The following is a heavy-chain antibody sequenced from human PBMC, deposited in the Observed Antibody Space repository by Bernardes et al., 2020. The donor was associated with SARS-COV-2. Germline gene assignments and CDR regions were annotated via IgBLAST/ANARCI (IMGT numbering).Heavy chain of an antibody. CDR3: ARLDGYDYIWGTHPYFTY. CDR2: IYPGDSDT. D-gene: IGHD3-16*01. J-gene: IGHJ4*02. Sequence: GESLKISCKGSGFTFTTYWIGWVRQMPGKGLEWMGIIYPGDSDTRYSPSFQGQVTISADKSINTAYLQWNSLKASDTAMYYCARLDGYDYIWGTHPYFTYWGQGTLVTVSS. V-gene: IGHV5-51*01. CDR1: GFTFTTYW.